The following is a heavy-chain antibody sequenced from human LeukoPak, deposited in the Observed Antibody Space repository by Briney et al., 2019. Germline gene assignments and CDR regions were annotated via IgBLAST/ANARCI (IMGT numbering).Heavy chain of an antibody. CDR1: GFTFSSYA. Sequence: GGSLRLSCAASGFTFSSYAMSWVRQAPGKGLEWVSAISGSGGSTYYADSVKGRFTISRDNSKNTLYLQMNSLRAEDTAVYYCAKDGGIVVVVAAVYYFDYWGQGTLVTVSS. CDR2: ISGSGGST. D-gene: IGHD2-15*01. J-gene: IGHJ4*02. V-gene: IGHV3-23*01. CDR3: AKDGGIVVVVAAVYYFDY.